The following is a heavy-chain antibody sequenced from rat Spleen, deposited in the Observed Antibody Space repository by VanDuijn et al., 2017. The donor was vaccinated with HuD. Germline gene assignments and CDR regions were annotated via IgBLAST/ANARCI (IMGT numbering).Heavy chain of an antibody. CDR3: GRDEYRNNWGFAY. CDR2: IWSGGST. Sequence: YGVSWVCQPPGKGLEWIGAIWSGGSTDYNSALKSRLSISRDTSKNQVFLKMNSLQTEDTAIYFCGRDEYRNNWGFAYWGQGTLVTVSS. CDR1: YG. V-gene: IGHV2-4*01. J-gene: IGHJ3*01. D-gene: IGHD1-5*01.